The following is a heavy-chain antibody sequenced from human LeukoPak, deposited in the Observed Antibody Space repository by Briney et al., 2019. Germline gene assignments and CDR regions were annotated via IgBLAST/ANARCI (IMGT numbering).Heavy chain of an antibody. CDR3: AKDWSKYDYYGMDV. CDR2: ISSSSSYI. Sequence: PGGSLRLSCAASGFTFSSYSMNWVRQAPGKGLEWVSSISSSSSYIYYADSVKGRYTISRDNSKNTLYLQMNSLRAEDTAVYYCAKDWSKYDYYGMDVWGQGTTVTVSS. D-gene: IGHD3-3*01. V-gene: IGHV3-21*04. J-gene: IGHJ6*02. CDR1: GFTFSSYS.